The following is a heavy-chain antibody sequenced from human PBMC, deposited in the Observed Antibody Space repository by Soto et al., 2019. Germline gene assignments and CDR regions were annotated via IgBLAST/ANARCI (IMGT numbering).Heavy chain of an antibody. CDR3: VRGRSVLYLDL. Sequence: EASVKVSCKSSGYTFTDFYIHWVRQVPGQGLEWVGWINPKNGGINYAQKFQGRVTMTRDTSVNTPYMDLNRLNFDDSAIYYCVRGRSVLYLDLWGRGTQVTVSS. CDR1: GYTFTDFY. V-gene: IGHV1-2*02. J-gene: IGHJ1*01. CDR2: INPKNGGI. D-gene: IGHD1-20*01.